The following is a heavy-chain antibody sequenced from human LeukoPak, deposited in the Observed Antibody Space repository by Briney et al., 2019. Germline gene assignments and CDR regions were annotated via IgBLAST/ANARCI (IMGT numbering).Heavy chain of an antibody. Sequence: PSETLSLTCTVSGGSISSSTYYWGWIRQPPGEGLEWIGSIHYSGSTYYNPSLKSRVTISVDTSKNQFSLKLSSVTAADTAVYYCARQVWSGSYYWGWGQGTLVTVSS. D-gene: IGHD1-26*01. V-gene: IGHV4-39*01. CDR2: IHYSGST. CDR1: GGSISSSTYY. CDR3: ARQVWSGSYYWG. J-gene: IGHJ4*02.